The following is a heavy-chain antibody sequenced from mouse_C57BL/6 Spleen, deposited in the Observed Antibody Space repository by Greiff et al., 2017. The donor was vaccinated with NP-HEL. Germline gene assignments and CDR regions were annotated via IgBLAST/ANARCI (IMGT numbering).Heavy chain of an antibody. J-gene: IGHJ3*01. CDR1: GYTFTDYY. CDR3: ARRRDYAWFAY. V-gene: IGHV1-26*01. CDR2: INPNNGGT. D-gene: IGHD2-4*01. Sequence: VQLQQSGPELVKPGASVKISCKASGYTFTDYYMNWVKQSHGKSLEWIGDINPNNGGTSYNQKFKGKATLTVDKSSITAYMELRSLTSEDSAVYYCARRRDYAWFAYWGQGTLVTVSA.